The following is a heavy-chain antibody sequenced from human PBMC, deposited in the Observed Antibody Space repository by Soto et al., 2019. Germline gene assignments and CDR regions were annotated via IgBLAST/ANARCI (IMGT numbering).Heavy chain of an antibody. J-gene: IGHJ4*02. Sequence: QVQLVQSGAEVKKPGSSVKVSCKASGGTFSSYAISWVRQAPGQGLEWMGGIIPIFGTANYAQKFQGRVTITADESTNTAYMELSSLRSEDTAVYYCARGHVRYFDWLPQRNYYFDYWGQGTLVTVSS. CDR2: IIPIFGTA. V-gene: IGHV1-69*12. CDR1: GGTFSSYA. CDR3: ARGHVRYFDWLPQRNYYFDY. D-gene: IGHD3-9*01.